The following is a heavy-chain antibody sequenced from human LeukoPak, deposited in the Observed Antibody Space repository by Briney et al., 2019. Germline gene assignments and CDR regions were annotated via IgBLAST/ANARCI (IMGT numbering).Heavy chain of an antibody. D-gene: IGHD4-23*01. CDR2: IIPIFGTA. V-gene: IGHV1-69*13. J-gene: IGHJ3*02. CDR1: GGTFSSYA. Sequence: ASVKVSCKASGGTFSSYAISWVRQAPGQGLEWMGGIIPIFGTANYAQKFQGRVTITADESTSTAYMELSSLRSEDTAVYYCAREGATTVVTRAFDIWGQGTMVTVSS. CDR3: AREGATTVVTRAFDI.